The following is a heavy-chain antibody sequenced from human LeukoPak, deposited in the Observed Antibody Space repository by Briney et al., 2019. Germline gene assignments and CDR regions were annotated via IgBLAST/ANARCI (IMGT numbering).Heavy chain of an antibody. V-gene: IGHV1-2*02. J-gene: IGHJ4*02. D-gene: IGHD2-2*02. Sequence: ASVKVSCKASGYTFTGYYMHWVRQAPGQGLEWMGWINPNSGGTNYAQKFQGRVTMTRDTSISTAYMELSRLRPDDTAVYYCARRFRGSDTIVVVPAAIDYWGQGTLVTVSS. CDR2: INPNSGGT. CDR3: ARRFRGSDTIVVVPAAIDY. CDR1: GYTFTGYY.